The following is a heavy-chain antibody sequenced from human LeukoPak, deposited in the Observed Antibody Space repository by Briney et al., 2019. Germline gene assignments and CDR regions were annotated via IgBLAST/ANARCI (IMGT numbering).Heavy chain of an antibody. CDR1: GFTFSDYY. Sequence: GGSLRLSCAASGFTFSDYYMSWIRQAPGKGLEWVSYISSSGSTIYHADSVKGRFTISRDNAKNSLYLQLNSLRAEDTAVYHCARAQYCSSTTCYTRICDYWGQGTLVTVSS. CDR3: ARAQYCSSTTCYTRICDY. CDR2: ISSSGSTI. J-gene: IGHJ4*02. V-gene: IGHV3-11*04. D-gene: IGHD2-2*02.